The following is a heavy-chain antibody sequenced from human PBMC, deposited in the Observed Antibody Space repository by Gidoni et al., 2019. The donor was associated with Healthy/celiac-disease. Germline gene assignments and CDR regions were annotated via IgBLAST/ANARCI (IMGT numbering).Heavy chain of an antibody. CDR2: ISGSGGST. D-gene: IGHD3-22*01. V-gene: IGHV3-23*01. CDR1: GFPFSSYA. CDR3: AKDKKFDSGYYFDY. J-gene: IGHJ4*02. Sequence: EVQLLESGGGLVQPGGSLRLSCAAFGFPFSSYAMSWVRQAPGKGLEWVSAISGSGGSTYYADSVKGRFTISRDNSKNTLYLQMNSLRAEDTAVYYCAKDKKFDSGYYFDYWGQGTLVTVSS.